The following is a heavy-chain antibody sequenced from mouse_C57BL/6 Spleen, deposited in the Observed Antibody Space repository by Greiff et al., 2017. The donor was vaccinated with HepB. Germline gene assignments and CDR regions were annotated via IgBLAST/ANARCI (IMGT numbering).Heavy chain of an antibody. Sequence: EVMLVESGGGLVQPKGSLKLSCAASGFSFNTYAMNWVRQAPGKGLEWVARIRSKSNNYATYYADSVKDRFTISRDDSESMLYLQMNNLKTEDTAMYYCVRQRARYFDVWGTGTTVTVSS. CDR1: GFSFNTYA. CDR2: IRSKSNNYAT. V-gene: IGHV10-1*01. J-gene: IGHJ1*03. D-gene: IGHD3-3*01. CDR3: VRQRARYFDV.